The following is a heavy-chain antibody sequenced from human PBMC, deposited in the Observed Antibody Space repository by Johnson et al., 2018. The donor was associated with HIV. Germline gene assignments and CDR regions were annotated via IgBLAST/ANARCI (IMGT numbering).Heavy chain of an antibody. J-gene: IGHJ3*02. CDR1: GFTFSDYY. Sequence: QVQLVESGGGLVKPGGSLRLSCAASGFTFSDYYMSWIRQAPGKGLEWLSYISSSGSTIYYADSVKGRFTISRDNAKNSLYLQMNSLRAEDTAVYYCAREVDYAVNTHHLDAFDIWGQGTMVTVSS. CDR2: ISSSGSTI. V-gene: IGHV3-11*04. CDR3: AREVDYAVNTHHLDAFDI. D-gene: IGHD4-17*01.